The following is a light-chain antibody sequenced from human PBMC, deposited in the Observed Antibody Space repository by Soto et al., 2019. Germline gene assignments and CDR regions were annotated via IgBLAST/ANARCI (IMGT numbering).Light chain of an antibody. CDR3: SSYAGSNIVV. J-gene: IGLJ2*01. CDR2: DVS. V-gene: IGLV2-8*01. Sequence: QSALTQPPSASGSPGQSVTISCTGTSSDVGGYNFVSWYQQHPGKAPKLMMYDVSERPSGVPDRFSGSKSGNTASLTVSGLQAEDEADYYCSSYAGSNIVVFGGGTTLTVL. CDR1: SSDVGGYNF.